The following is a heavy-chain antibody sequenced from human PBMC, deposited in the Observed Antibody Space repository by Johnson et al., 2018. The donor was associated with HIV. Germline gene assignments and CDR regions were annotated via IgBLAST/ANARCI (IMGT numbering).Heavy chain of an antibody. CDR1: GFIVSSNY. CDR2: VYSDGIT. J-gene: IGHJ3*02. V-gene: IGHV3-66*03. Sequence: VQLVESGGGLIQPGGSLRLSCAASGFIVSSNYMSWVRQAPGKGLEWVSVVYSDGITFYADSVKGRCTISRDKFKNTLYLQMNSLRAEYTAVYYCAKDGMGGNYWYAFDIWGQGTMVTVSS. CDR3: AKDGMGGNYWYAFDI. D-gene: IGHD1-26*01.